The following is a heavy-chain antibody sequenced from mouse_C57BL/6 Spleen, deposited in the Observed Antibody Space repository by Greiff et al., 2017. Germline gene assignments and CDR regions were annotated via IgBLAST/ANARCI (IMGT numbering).Heavy chain of an antibody. CDR3: AYYYGSSSAWFAY. D-gene: IGHD1-1*01. CDR2: ISYDGSN. Sequence: EVQVVESGPGLVKPSQSLSLTCSVTGYSITSGYYWNWIRQFPGNKLEWMGYISYDGSNNYNPSLKNRISLTRDTYKNQFFLKLNSVTTEDTATYYCAYYYGSSSAWFAYWGQGTLVTVSA. V-gene: IGHV3-6*01. CDR1: GYSITSGYY. J-gene: IGHJ3*01.